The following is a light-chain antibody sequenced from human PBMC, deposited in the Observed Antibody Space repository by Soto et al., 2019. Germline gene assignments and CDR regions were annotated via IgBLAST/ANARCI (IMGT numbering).Light chain of an antibody. CDR2: EVT. V-gene: IGLV2-8*01. CDR1: SSDVGGYNY. Sequence: QSALTQPPSASGSSRQSVTISCTGTSSDVGGYNYVSWYQQYPGRAPKRMIYEVTKRPSGVPDRFSGSKSGNTASLTVSGLQAEDEADYYCSSYAASNNFYFVFGGGTKVTVL. J-gene: IGLJ3*02. CDR3: SSYAASNNFYFV.